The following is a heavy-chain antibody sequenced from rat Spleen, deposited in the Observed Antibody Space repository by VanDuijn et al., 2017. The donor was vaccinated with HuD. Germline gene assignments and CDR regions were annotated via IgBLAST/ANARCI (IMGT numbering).Heavy chain of an antibody. CDR2: ISYDGLAP. Sequence: EVQLVESGGGLVQPGKSLKLSCAASGFTFSDHYMAWVRQAPTKGLEWVASISYDGLAPYYRDSVKGRCTISRDNSKSTLYLQMDSLRSEDTATYYCTTYGGLRNWFAYWGQGTLVTVSS. J-gene: IGHJ3*01. CDR1: GFTFSDHY. V-gene: IGHV5-20*01. CDR3: TTYGGLRNWFAY. D-gene: IGHD4-1*01.